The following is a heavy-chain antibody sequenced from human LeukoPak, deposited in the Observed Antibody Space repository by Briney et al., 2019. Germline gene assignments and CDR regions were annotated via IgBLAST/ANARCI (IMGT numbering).Heavy chain of an antibody. CDR3: ARRAGAYSHPYDY. V-gene: IGHV3-11*01. J-gene: IGHJ4*02. D-gene: IGHD4/OR15-4a*01. Sequence: GGSLRLSCAASGFTFSDYYMSWIRQAPGKGLEWVSYISSSGSTIYYADSVKGRFTISRDNSKNTLYLQMNSLRAEDAAVYYCARRAGAYSHPYDYWGQGTLVTVSS. CDR2: ISSSGSTI. CDR1: GFTFSDYY.